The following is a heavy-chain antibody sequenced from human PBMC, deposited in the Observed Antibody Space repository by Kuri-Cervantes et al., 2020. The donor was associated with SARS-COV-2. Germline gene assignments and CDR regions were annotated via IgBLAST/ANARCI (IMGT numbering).Heavy chain of an antibody. J-gene: IGHJ3*02. Sequence: ASVKVSCKASGDTFTSYYMHWVRQAPGQGLEWMGWINPNRGSTNYAQKFQGWVTMTGDTSISTVYMELSRLRSYDTAVYYCARSTAFRGLVVISQGEGFDIWGQGTMVTDSS. CDR3: ARSTAFRGLVVISQGEGFDI. V-gene: IGHV1-2*04. D-gene: IGHD3-22*01. CDR1: GDTFTSYY. CDR2: INPNRGST.